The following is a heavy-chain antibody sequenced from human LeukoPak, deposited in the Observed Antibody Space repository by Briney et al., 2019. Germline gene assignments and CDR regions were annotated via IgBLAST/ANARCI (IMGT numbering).Heavy chain of an antibody. D-gene: IGHD6-13*01. V-gene: IGHV4-31*03. CDR3: ASTRSAAAAFYYFDY. CDR1: GGSISSGGYY. Sequence: SQTLSLTCTVSGGSISSGGYYWSWIRQHPGKGLEWIGYIYYSGSTYYNPSLKSRVTISVDTSKNQFSLKLSSVTAADTAVYYCASTRSAAAAFYYFDYWGQGTLVTVSS. CDR2: IYYSGST. J-gene: IGHJ4*02.